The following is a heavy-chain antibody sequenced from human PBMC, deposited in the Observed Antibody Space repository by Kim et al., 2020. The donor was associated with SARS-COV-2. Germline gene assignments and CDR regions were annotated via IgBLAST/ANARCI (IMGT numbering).Heavy chain of an antibody. J-gene: IGHJ4*02. CDR2: INPSGGST. V-gene: IGHV1-46*01. Sequence: ASVKVSCKASGYTFTSYYMHWVRQAPGQGLEWMGIINPSGGSTSYAQKFQGRVTMTRDTSTSTVYMELSSLRSEDTAVYYCARVLNVGALERGVGGVYYWGQGTLVTVSS. CDR3: ARVLNVGALERGVGGVYY. CDR1: GYTFTSYY. D-gene: IGHD1-26*01.